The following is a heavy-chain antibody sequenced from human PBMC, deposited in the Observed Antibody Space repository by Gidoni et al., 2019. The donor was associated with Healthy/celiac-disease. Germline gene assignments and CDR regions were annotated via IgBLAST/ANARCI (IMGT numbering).Heavy chain of an antibody. Sequence: QVQLQASGPGLVKPSATLSLTCPVSGGSISSYYWSWIRQPPGKGLEWIGYIYYSGSTNYNPSLKSRVTISVDTSKNQFSLKLSSVTAADTAVYYCARDSTTVTDYGMDVWGQGTTVTVSS. J-gene: IGHJ6*02. CDR2: IYYSGST. V-gene: IGHV4-59*01. D-gene: IGHD4-17*01. CDR3: ARDSTTVTDYGMDV. CDR1: GGSISSYY.